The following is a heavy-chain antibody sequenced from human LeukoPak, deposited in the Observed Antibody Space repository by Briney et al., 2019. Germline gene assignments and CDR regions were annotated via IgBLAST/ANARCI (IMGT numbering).Heavy chain of an antibody. D-gene: IGHD6-19*01. Sequence: PSETLSLTCTVSGGSISSGSYYWGWIRQPPGKGLEWIGSIYYSGSTYYNPSLKSRVTISVDTSKNQFSLKLSSVTAADTAVYYRARDSRGSGWYWFDPWGQGTLVTVSS. CDR1: GGSISSGSYY. CDR3: ARDSRGSGWYWFDP. J-gene: IGHJ5*02. V-gene: IGHV4-39*07. CDR2: IYYSGST.